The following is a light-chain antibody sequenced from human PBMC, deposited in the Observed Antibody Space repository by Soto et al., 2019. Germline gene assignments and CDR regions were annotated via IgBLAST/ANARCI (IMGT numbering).Light chain of an antibody. J-gene: IGLJ1*01. CDR3: LLSYGGAYV. Sequence: QAVVTQEPSLTVSPGGTVTLTCGSSTGDVTSSHYPYWFQQKPGQAPRTLIYDTSNTHSWAPARFSGSLRGGKAALTLSGAQPEDEAYYYCLLSYGGAYVFGTGTKLTVL. CDR1: TGDVTSSHY. CDR2: DTS. V-gene: IGLV7-46*01.